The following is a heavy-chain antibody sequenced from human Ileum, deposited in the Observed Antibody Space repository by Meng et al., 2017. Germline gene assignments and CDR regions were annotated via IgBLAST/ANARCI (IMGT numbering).Heavy chain of an antibody. Sequence: VSLQESGQGLVRPSETLSLTCNVSGGSVSSASYYWSWIRQPPGKGLEWIGLIHYSGSRNYNPSLKSRVTMSVDTSKNQVSLRLTSVTAADTAVYYCARFYGSGTFEVHDYWGQGTLVTVSS. CDR1: GGSVSSASYY. CDR2: IHYSGSR. V-gene: IGHV4-61*01. J-gene: IGHJ4*02. CDR3: ARFYGSGTFEVHDY. D-gene: IGHD3-10*01.